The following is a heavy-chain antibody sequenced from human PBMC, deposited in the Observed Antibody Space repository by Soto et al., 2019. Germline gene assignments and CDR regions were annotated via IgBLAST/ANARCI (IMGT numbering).Heavy chain of an antibody. CDR3: SIIGFGDLLGADVDY. D-gene: IGHD3-10*01. V-gene: IGHV3-73*01. J-gene: IGHJ4*02. CDR2: IRSKAKSYAT. Sequence: EVQLVESGGGLVQPGGSLKLSCAASGFTFGGSAVHWVRQASGKGLDWVGRIRSKAKSYATAYAASVKGRFTISRDDSKNTAYLQMNSLKTEDTAVYYCSIIGFGDLLGADVDYWGQGTLVTVSS. CDR1: GFTFGGSA.